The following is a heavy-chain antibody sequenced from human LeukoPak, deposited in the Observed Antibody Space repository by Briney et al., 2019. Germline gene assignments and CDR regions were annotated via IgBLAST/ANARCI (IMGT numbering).Heavy chain of an antibody. J-gene: IGHJ4*02. D-gene: IGHD3-10*01. CDR3: AREPMVRGVITTCFDY. CDR2: INQDGSEK. V-gene: IGHV3-7*03. CDR1: GFTFSSYW. Sequence: GGSLRLSCAASGFTFSSYWMSWVRQAPGKGLEWVANINQDGSEKYYVDSGKGRFTISRDNAKNSLYLQMNSQRAEDTAVYYCAREPMVRGVITTCFDYWGQGTLVTVSS.